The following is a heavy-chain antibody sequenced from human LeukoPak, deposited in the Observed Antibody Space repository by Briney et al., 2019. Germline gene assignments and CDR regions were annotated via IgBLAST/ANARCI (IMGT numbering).Heavy chain of an antibody. D-gene: IGHD3-3*01. J-gene: IGHJ4*02. V-gene: IGHV4-59*01. Sequence: SETLSLTCTVSGGSISSYYWSWIRQPPGKGLEWIGYIYYSGSTNYNPSLKSRVTISVDTSKNQFSLKLSSVTAADTAVYYCARAGGVLEWDLTIFDYWGQGTLVTVSS. CDR3: ARAGGVLEWDLTIFDY. CDR2: IYYSGST. CDR1: GGSISSYY.